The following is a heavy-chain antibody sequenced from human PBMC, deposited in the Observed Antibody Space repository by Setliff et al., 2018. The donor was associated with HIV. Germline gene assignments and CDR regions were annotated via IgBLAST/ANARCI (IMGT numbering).Heavy chain of an antibody. D-gene: IGHD6-13*01. Sequence: KPSETLSLTCTVSGGSISSYYWTWIRQPPGEGLEWIGEINHSGKTNYNPSLKSRVTISVDTSKNQFSLKVTSVTAADTAVYYCVTSSSWSSRLNFWGQGMLVTVSS. CDR1: GGSISSYY. J-gene: IGHJ4*02. CDR2: INHSGKT. V-gene: IGHV4-34*01. CDR3: VTSSSWSSRLNF.